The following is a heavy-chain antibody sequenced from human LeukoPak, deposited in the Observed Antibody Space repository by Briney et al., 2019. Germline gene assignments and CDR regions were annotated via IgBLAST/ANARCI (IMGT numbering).Heavy chain of an antibody. V-gene: IGHV3-23*01. Sequence: KPGVSLRLSCAASGFTVRNHAMSWVRQAPRKGLEWVSTISGSGSNTYYADSVKGRFTISRDNSKNTLYLQMDSLRAEDTAVYYCAKSVGYYDSGGLDYWGQGTLVTVSS. CDR3: AKSVGYYDSGGLDY. CDR2: ISGSGSNT. D-gene: IGHD3-22*01. CDR1: GFTVRNHA. J-gene: IGHJ4*02.